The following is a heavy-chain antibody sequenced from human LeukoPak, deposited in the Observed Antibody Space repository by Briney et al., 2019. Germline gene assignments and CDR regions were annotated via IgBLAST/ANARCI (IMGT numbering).Heavy chain of an antibody. CDR3: ASDLRVATYYFDY. V-gene: IGHV1-69*13. J-gene: IGHJ4*02. CDR1: GGTFSSCA. CDR2: IIPIFGTA. Sequence: SVNLSCKASGGTFSSCAISWVRQGPGQGLEWMGVIIPIFGTANYAQKLQGRVTITADESSSTAYMELSSLRSEDTAVYYCASDLRVATYYFDYWGQGTLVTVSS. D-gene: IGHD4-23*01.